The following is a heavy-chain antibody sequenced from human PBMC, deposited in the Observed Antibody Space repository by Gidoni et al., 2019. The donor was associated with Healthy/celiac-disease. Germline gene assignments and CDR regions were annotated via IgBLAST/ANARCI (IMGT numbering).Heavy chain of an antibody. CDR1: GGSISSGGYY. J-gene: IGHJ2*01. CDR3: ARSPKIVVSPDWYFDL. D-gene: IGHD3-22*01. V-gene: IGHV4-31*03. CDR2: IYYSGST. Sequence: QVQLQESGPGLVKPSQTLSLTCTVSGGSISSGGYYWSWIRQHPGKGLEWIGYIYYSGSTYYNPSLKSRVTISVDTSKNQFSLKLSSVTAADTAVYYCARSPKIVVSPDWYFDLWGRGTLVTVSS.